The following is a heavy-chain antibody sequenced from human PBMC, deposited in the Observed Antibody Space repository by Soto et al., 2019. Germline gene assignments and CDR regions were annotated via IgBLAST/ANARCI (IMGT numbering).Heavy chain of an antibody. J-gene: IGHJ3*02. CDR2: IIPIFGTA. CDR3: ARGPRTVTMIPAFDI. CDR1: GGTFSSYA. Sequence: GASVKVSCKASGGTFSSYAISWVRQAPGQGLEWMGGIIPIFGTANYAQKFQGRVTITADESTSTAYMELSSLRSEDTAVYYCARGPRTVTMIPAFDIWGQGTMVTVSS. D-gene: IGHD3-22*01. V-gene: IGHV1-69*13.